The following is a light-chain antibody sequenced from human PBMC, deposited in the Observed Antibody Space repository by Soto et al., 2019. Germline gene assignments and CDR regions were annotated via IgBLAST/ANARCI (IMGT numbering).Light chain of an antibody. CDR1: SSDVGGYNY. J-gene: IGLJ3*02. V-gene: IGLV2-14*01. CDR3: SSYTSGSTWV. CDR2: EVS. Sequence: QSALTQPASVSGSPGQSITISCTGTSSDVGGYNYVSWYQQHPGKAPKLMIYEVSNRPSGVSNRFSGSKSGNTASLTISGLQAEDAADYSCSSYTSGSTWVFGGGTQLTVL.